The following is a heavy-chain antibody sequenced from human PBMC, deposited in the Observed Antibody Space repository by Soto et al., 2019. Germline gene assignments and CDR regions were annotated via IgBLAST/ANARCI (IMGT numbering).Heavy chain of an antibody. D-gene: IGHD3-16*01. J-gene: IGHJ2*01. CDR2: VSYDGPNK. CDR1: GFTFNNFG. Sequence: QVQLVESGGGVVQPGKSLRLSCAASGFTFNNFGMHWVRQAPGKGLEWVAVVSYDGPNKYYADSVKGRFTVSRDNSKKMVYLQMNNLTAEDTAVYYCAKDWAVPYWYFDLWGRDTLVTVSS. V-gene: IGHV3-30*18. CDR3: AKDWAVPYWYFDL.